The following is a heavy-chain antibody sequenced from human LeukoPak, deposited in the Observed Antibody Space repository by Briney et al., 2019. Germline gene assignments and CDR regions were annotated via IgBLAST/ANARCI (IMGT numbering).Heavy chain of an antibody. CDR3: AKDSAFYYIDV. J-gene: IGHJ6*03. Sequence: GGSLRLSCAASGFTVSSNYMSWVRQAPGKGLEWVSVIYSGGSTYYADSVKGRFTISRDNSKNTLYLQMNSLKGDDTAVYYCAKDSAFYYIDVWGKGTTVIISS. D-gene: IGHD3-10*01. CDR1: GFTVSSNY. V-gene: IGHV3-66*02. CDR2: IYSGGST.